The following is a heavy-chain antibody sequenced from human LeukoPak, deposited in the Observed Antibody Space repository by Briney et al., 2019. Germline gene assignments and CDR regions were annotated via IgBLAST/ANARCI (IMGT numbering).Heavy chain of an antibody. Sequence: PGGSLRLSCVASGFTLSSYWTSWVRQAPGKGLEWVASINPDGAVKYHAHSLKGRSTISRDNAENSLYLQMNSLRAEDTALYYCARDFAYSRLDSWGQGTLVTVSS. V-gene: IGHV3-7*03. J-gene: IGHJ4*02. CDR1: GFTLSSYW. CDR3: ARDFAYSRLDS. D-gene: IGHD6-13*01. CDR2: INPDGAVK.